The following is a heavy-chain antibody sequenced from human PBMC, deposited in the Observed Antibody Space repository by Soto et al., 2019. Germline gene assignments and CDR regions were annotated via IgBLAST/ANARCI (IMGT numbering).Heavy chain of an antibody. V-gene: IGHV1-18*01. CDR3: ARAGSVYAILGYFQH. CDR1: GYTFSSYG. J-gene: IGHJ1*01. Sequence: GSVKVSCKAPGYTFSSYGIRWVRQAPGQGLEWMGWISAYNGNTNYAQKLQGRVTMTTDTSTSTAYMELRSLRSDDTAVYYCARAGSVYAILGYFQHWGQGTLVTVSS. D-gene: IGHD2-8*01. CDR2: ISAYNGNT.